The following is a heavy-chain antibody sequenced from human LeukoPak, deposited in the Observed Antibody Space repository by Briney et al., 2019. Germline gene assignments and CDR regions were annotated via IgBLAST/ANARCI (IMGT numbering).Heavy chain of an antibody. D-gene: IGHD3-10*01. CDR1: GFTFSNYV. CDR3: ARDRSFYGSGSYYNDY. J-gene: IGHJ4*02. CDR2: ISASGGGT. Sequence: GGSLKLSCAASGFTFSNYVMAWVRQAPGKGLEWVSTISASGGGTYYADSVRGRFTISRDNSKSTVNLQMNSLTADDTAVYFCARDRSFYGSGSYYNDYWGQGTLVTVSP. V-gene: IGHV3-23*01.